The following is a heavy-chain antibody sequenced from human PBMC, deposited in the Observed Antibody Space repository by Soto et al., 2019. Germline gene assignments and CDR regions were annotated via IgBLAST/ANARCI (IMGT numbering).Heavy chain of an antibody. CDR3: AKPRLRYFDWLYPFDY. V-gene: IGHV3-30*18. J-gene: IGHJ4*02. Sequence: QVQLVESGGGVVQPGRSLRLSCAASGFTFSSYGMHWVRQAPGKGLEWVAVISYDGSNKYYAGSVKGRFTISRDNSKNTLYLQMNSLRAEDTAVYYCAKPRLRYFDWLYPFDYWGQGTLVTVSS. CDR2: ISYDGSNK. D-gene: IGHD3-9*01. CDR1: GFTFSSYG.